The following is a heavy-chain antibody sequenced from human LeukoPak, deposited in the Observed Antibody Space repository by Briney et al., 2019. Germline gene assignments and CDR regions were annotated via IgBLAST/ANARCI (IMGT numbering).Heavy chain of an antibody. Sequence: PGGSLRLSCAASGFTFSSYSMNWVRQAPGKGPEWVSSISSSSSYIYYADSVKGRFTISRDNAKNSLYLQMNSLRAEDTVVYYCARERTYYYDSSGYEVDYWGQGTLVTVSS. CDR3: ARERTYYYDSSGYEVDY. V-gene: IGHV3-21*01. CDR2: ISSSSSYI. CDR1: GFTFSSYS. D-gene: IGHD3-22*01. J-gene: IGHJ4*02.